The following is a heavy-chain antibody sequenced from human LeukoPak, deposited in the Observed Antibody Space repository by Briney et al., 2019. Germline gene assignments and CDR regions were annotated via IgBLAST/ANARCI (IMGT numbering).Heavy chain of an antibody. D-gene: IGHD6-13*01. V-gene: IGHV4-59*05. CDR2: IYYSGST. CDR1: GGSISSYY. Sequence: SETLSLTCTVSGGSISSYYWSWIRQPAGKGLEWIGRIYYSGSTYYNPSLKSRVTISVDTSKNQFSLKLSSVTAADTAVYYCARRGISQGYYVDVWGKGTTVTISS. J-gene: IGHJ6*03. CDR3: ARRGISQGYYVDV.